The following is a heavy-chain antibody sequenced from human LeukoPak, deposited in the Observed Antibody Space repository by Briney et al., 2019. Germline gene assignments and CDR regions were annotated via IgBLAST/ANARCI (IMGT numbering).Heavy chain of an antibody. D-gene: IGHD1-26*01. V-gene: IGHV1-46*01. J-gene: IGHJ5*02. CDR3: ARERHSGSYLRWFDP. CDR1: GYTFTSYY. Sequence: GASVTVSCKASGYTFTSYYMHWVRQAPGQGLEWMGIINPSGGSTSYAQKFQGRVTMTRDMSTSTVYMELSSLRSEDTAVYYCARERHSGSYLRWFDPWGQGTLVTVSS. CDR2: INPSGGST.